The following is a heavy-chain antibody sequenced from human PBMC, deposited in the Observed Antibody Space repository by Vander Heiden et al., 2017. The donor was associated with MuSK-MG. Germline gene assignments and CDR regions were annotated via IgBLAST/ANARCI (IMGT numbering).Heavy chain of an antibody. CDR3: AKSGGGLNREAAD. CDR1: GFTFSNYG. V-gene: IGHV3-23*01. D-gene: IGHD2-15*01. J-gene: IGHJ4*02. CDR2: IGGSGDRTDST. Sequence: EVQLLESGGGLVQSGGSLRLSCAASGFTFSNYGMSWVRQAPGKGLEWVSLIGGSGDRTDSTYYADAVKGRFTISRDNSKNTLYLQMNSLRAEDTAVYYCAKSGGGLNREAADWGQGTLVTVSS.